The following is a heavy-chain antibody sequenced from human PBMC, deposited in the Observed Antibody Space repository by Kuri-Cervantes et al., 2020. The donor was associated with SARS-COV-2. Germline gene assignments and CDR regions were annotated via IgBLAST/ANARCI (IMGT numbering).Heavy chain of an antibody. CDR2: ISGSGGST. CDR3: PKGGSEYFSSTSCTLGGHLGFDY. CDR1: GFTFSSYA. J-gene: IGHJ4*02. D-gene: IGHD2-2*01. Sequence: GESLKISCAASGFTFSSYAMSWVRQAPGKGLEWVSAISGSGGSTYYEDSVKGRFTISRDNSKYTLYLQMNSLRAEDTAVYYCPKGGSEYFSSTSCTLGGHLGFDYWGQGTLVNVSS. V-gene: IGHV3-23*01.